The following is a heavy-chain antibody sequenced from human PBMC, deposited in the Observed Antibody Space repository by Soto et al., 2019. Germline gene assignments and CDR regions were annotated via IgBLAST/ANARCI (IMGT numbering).Heavy chain of an antibody. D-gene: IGHD5-12*01. Sequence: EEQLVESGGGLVQPGGSLRLSCAASGFTFNSYDMHWVRQATGKGLEWVSTIGTANDTYYPGSVKGRFTISIENAKNSFYLQMNSLRAGDTSVYYCARDLVAYYYYGMDVWCQGNTVTVSS. CDR2: IGTANDT. V-gene: IGHV3-13*04. CDR1: GFTFNSYD. J-gene: IGHJ6*02. CDR3: ARDLVAYYYYGMDV.